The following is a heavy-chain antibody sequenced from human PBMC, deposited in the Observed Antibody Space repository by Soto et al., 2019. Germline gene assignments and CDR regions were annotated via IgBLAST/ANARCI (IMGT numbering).Heavy chain of an antibody. CDR2: IYYSGST. D-gene: IGHD4-4*01. CDR3: ARVGEKHDYRCGRDV. J-gene: IGHJ6*02. Sequence: VTPSLTWHLTGRSIISYYFSWTRQTLGKGLEWIGYIYYSGSTNYNPSLKSRVTISVDTSKNQFSLKLSSVTAADTAVYYCARVGEKHDYRCGRDVWGQGTSVT. CDR1: GRSIISYY. V-gene: IGHV4-59*01.